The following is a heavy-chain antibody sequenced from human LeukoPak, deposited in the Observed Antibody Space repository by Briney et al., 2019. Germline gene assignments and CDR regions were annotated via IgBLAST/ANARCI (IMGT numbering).Heavy chain of an antibody. CDR1: GFTFSDYY. CDR3: ARRTVTRDWYFDL. J-gene: IGHJ2*01. D-gene: IGHD4-17*01. CDR2: ISSSGTTI. Sequence: GGSLRLSCAASGFTFSDYYMSWIRQAPGKGLEWVSYISSSGTTIYYADSVKGRFTISRDNAKNSLYLQMNSLRAEDTAVYFCARRTVTRDWYFDLWGRGTLVTVSS. V-gene: IGHV3-11*01.